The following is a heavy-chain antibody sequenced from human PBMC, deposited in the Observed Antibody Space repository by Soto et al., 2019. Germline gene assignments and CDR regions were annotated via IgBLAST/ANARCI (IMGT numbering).Heavy chain of an antibody. V-gene: IGHV3-53*01. CDR2: IYGGGTT. D-gene: IGHD6-19*01. CDR3: VQTTGWPGFDF. CDR1: GFAVSSKY. J-gene: IGHJ4*02. Sequence: EVQLVESGGGLIQPGGSLRLSCAASGFAVSSKYMTWVRQAPGKGLEWVSVIYGGGTTYYADSVKGRFTISRDTSKSTLYLQINSLRAEDTAVYYCVQTTGWPGFDFWGQGTLVTVSS.